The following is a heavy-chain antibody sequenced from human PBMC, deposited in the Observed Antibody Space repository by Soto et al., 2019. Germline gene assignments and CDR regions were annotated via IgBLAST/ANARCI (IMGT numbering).Heavy chain of an antibody. Sequence: ASVKVSCKASGFTFTSSAVQWVRQARGQRLEWIGWIVVGSGNTNYAQKFQERVTITRDMSPSTAYMELSSLGSEDTAVYYCAADFEDPWELVYYWGQGTLVTVSS. J-gene: IGHJ4*02. CDR1: GFTFTSSA. CDR2: IVVGSGNT. V-gene: IGHV1-58*01. CDR3: AADFEDPWELVYY. D-gene: IGHD1-26*01.